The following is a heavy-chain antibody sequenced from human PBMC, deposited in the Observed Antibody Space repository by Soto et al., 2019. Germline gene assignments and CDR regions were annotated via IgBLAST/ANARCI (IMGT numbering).Heavy chain of an antibody. CDR1: GGSISSYY. D-gene: IGHD3-22*01. V-gene: IGHV4-59*08. J-gene: IGHJ4*02. CDR3: ARLWGYYNDY. CDR2: IYYSGST. Sequence: QVQLQESGPGLVKPSETLSLTCTVSGGSISSYYWSWIRQPPGKGLEWIGYIYYSGSTNYNPSLKIRVTISADTSKNQYSLKLRSVTAADTAVYYCARLWGYYNDYWGQGTLVTVSS.